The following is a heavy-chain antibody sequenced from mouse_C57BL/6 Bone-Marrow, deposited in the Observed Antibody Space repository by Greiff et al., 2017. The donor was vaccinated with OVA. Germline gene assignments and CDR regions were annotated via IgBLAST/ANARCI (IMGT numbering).Heavy chain of an antibody. D-gene: IGHD2-4*01. Sequence: VQLQQPGAELVRPGSSVKLSCKASGYTFTSYWMHWVKQRPIQGLEWIGNIDPSDSETHYNQKFKDKATLTVDKSSSTAYMQLSSLTSEDSAVYYCASFYYDYDKAFAYWGQGTLVTVSA. V-gene: IGHV1-52*01. J-gene: IGHJ3*01. CDR1: GYTFTSYW. CDR3: ASFYYDYDKAFAY. CDR2: IDPSDSET.